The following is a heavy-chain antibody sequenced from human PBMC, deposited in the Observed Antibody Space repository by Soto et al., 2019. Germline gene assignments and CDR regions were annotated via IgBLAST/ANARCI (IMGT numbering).Heavy chain of an antibody. CDR1: GRSISGHY. Sequence: PSETLSLTCTVSGRSISGHYWSWIRQPPGKGLQYIGYISYSGSTNYNPSLKSRVTISVDTSNNQFSLRLSSVTAADTAVYYCARDVGLQHDTGYYDFWSGKNNWFDPWGQGILVTVSS. CDR3: ARDVGLQHDTGYYDFWSGKNNWFDP. V-gene: IGHV4-59*11. D-gene: IGHD3-3*01. J-gene: IGHJ5*02. CDR2: ISYSGST.